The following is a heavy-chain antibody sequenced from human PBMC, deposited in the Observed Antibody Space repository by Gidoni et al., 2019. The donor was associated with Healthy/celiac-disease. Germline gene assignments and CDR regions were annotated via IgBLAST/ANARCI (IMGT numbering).Heavy chain of an antibody. CDR2: TSYRCKLYN. J-gene: IGHJ3*02. CDR3: ARGSSGPIFDDAFDI. V-gene: IGHV6-1*01. CDR1: WDSVSSNSAA. D-gene: IGHD3-22*01. Sequence: QVQLQQSGPGLVKPSQTLSLTCAISWDSVSSNSAAWNWIRQSPSRGLELLGMTSYRCKLYNDDAVSVKSRITINPDTSKNQFSLQLNSVTREDTAVYYCARGSSGPIFDDAFDIWGQGTMVTVSS.